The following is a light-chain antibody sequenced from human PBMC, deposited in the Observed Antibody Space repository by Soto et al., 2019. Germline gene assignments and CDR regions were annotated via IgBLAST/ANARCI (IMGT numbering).Light chain of an antibody. CDR2: DAS. Sequence: DIQLTQSPSFLSASVGDRVTITCRARQAIGTYLAWYQQRPGTAPRLLIYDASTVQGGGPSRFSGSGSGTEFILTISSLQPEDFATYYCQQFNSYPRTFGQGTSLDIK. CDR3: QQFNSYPRT. CDR1: QAIGTY. J-gene: IGKJ2*01. V-gene: IGKV1-9*01.